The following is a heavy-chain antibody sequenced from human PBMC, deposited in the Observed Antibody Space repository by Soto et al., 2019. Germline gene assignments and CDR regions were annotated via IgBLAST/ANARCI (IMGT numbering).Heavy chain of an antibody. CDR3: AKDGSGYSYSPDGVGDAFDI. J-gene: IGHJ3*02. Sequence: EVQLLESGGGLVQPGGSLRLSCAASGFTFSSYAMSWVRQAPGKGLEWVSAISGSGGSTYYADSVKGRFTTSRDNSKKALYRQMNSLRAEDTAVYYCAKDGSGYSYSPDGVGDAFDIWGQGTMVTVSS. CDR2: ISGSGGST. CDR1: GFTFSSYA. D-gene: IGHD5-18*01. V-gene: IGHV3-23*01.